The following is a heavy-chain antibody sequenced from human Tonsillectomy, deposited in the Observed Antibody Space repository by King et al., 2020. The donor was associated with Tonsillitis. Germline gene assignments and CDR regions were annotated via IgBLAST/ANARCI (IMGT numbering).Heavy chain of an antibody. CDR1: GFTFSSYG. J-gene: IGHJ4*02. CDR3: AKELRGGSYAFDY. Sequence: VQLVESGGGVVQPGGSLRLSCAASGFTFSSYGMHWVRQAPGKGLEWVAFIRYDGSNKYYADSVKGRFTISRDNSKNTLYLQMNSLRAEDTAVYYCAKELRGGSYAFDYWGQGTLVTVSS. V-gene: IGHV3-30*02. CDR2: IRYDGSNK. D-gene: IGHD1-26*01.